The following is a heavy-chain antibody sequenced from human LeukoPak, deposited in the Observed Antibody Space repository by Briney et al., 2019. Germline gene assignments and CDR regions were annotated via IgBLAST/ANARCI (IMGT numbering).Heavy chain of an antibody. D-gene: IGHD5-12*01. J-gene: IGHJ6*02. CDR2: IWYDGSDK. CDR1: GFTFRTYG. V-gene: IGHV3-33*01. Sequence: GGSLRLSCAASGFTFRTYGMHWVRQAPGKGLEWVAVIWYDGSDKYHADSVKGRFTISRDNSKNMLYLQMNSLRAEDTAVYYCARVGSGYMDFAYYGMDVWGQGTTVTVSS. CDR3: ARVGSGYMDFAYYGMDV.